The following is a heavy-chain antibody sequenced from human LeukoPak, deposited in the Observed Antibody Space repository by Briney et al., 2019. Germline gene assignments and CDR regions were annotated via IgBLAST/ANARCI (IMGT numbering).Heavy chain of an antibody. J-gene: IGHJ4*02. Sequence: GGSLRLSCTASGFTLSYYNMNWVRQAPGKGLEWVSSISSSSSYIYYADSVKGRFTISRDNAKNSLYLQMNSLRAEDTAVYYCARETPDGYDYWGQGTLVTVSS. D-gene: IGHD5-24*01. CDR3: ARETPDGYDY. CDR2: ISSSSSYI. CDR1: GFTLSYYN. V-gene: IGHV3-21*01.